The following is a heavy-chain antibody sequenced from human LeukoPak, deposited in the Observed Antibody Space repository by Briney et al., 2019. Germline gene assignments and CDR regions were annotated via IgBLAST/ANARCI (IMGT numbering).Heavy chain of an antibody. J-gene: IGHJ4*02. Sequence: GGSLRLSCAASGFTFSSYSMNWVRQAPGKGLEWVSSISSSSSYIYYADSVKGRFTISRDNAKNSLYLQMNSLRAEDTAVYYCASLDELLTFDYWGQGTLVTVSS. CDR2: ISSSSSYI. CDR1: GFTFSSYS. V-gene: IGHV3-21*01. D-gene: IGHD2-15*01. CDR3: ASLDELLTFDY.